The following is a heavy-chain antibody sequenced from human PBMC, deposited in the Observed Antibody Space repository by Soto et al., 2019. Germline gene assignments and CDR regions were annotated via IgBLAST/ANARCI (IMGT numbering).Heavy chain of an antibody. Sequence: GESLQIPCLCSGYTFYNFWIGWVRPLPGKSLERMGIIYPGDHETRNSPSFHGKATISADKSINTAYLQLNSLEASDSAFFFCARSPRSSAFFDYWAQGALVTVSS. CDR2: IYPGDHET. D-gene: IGHD6-13*01. V-gene: IGHV5-51*01. J-gene: IGHJ4*02. CDR1: GYTFYNFW. CDR3: ARSPRSSAFFDY.